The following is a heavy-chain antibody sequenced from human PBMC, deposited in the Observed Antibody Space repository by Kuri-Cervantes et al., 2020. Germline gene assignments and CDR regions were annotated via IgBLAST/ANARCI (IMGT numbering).Heavy chain of an antibody. D-gene: IGHD6-13*01. V-gene: IGHV1-8*02. Sequence: ASVKVSCKASGYTFTSYAMHWVRQAPGQGLEWMGWMNPNSGNTGYAQKFQGRVTMTRNTSISTAYMELSRLRSDDTAVYYCARGLPYSSSWPDYYYYGMDVWGQGTTVTVSS. CDR2: MNPNSGNT. CDR1: GYTFTSYA. CDR3: ARGLPYSSSWPDYYYYGMDV. J-gene: IGHJ6*02.